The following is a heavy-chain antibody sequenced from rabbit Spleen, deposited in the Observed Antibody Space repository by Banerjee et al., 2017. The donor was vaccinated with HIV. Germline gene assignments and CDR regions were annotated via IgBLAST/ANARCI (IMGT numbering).Heavy chain of an antibody. J-gene: IGHJ4*01. V-gene: IGHV1S40*01. CDR1: GFSLSSSYY. CDR2: IYGDRSGST. Sequence: QSVEESGGDLVKPEGSLTLTCTASGFSLSSSYYMCWVRQAPGKGLECIACIYGDRSGSTYYANWAKGRFTISRTSSTTVTLEMTSLTAADTATYFCARGSPAMTMVITGFYLGLWGQGTLVTVS. CDR3: ARGSPAMTMVITGFYLGL. D-gene: IGHD2-1*01.